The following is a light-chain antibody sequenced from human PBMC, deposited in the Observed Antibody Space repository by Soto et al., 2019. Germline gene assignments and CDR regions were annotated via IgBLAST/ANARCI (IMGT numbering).Light chain of an antibody. CDR3: QQYNKWPPIT. V-gene: IGKV3-15*01. CDR2: GAS. CDR1: QSVNSN. J-gene: IGKJ5*01. Sequence: ETVMTQSPATLSVSPGERATLSCRASQSVNSNLAWYQQKPGQAPRLLIYGASTRATGIPARFSGSGSGTEFTLTISSLQSEDFAVYYCQQYNKWPPITFGQGTRLEIK.